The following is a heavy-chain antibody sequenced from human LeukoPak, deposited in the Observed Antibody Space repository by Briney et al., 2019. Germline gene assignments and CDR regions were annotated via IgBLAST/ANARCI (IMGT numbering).Heavy chain of an antibody. V-gene: IGHV1-24*01. D-gene: IGHD3-3*01. Sequence: ASVKVSCKVSGYTLTELSMHWVRQAPGKGLEWMGGFDPEDGETIYAQKFQGRVTMTEDTSTDTAYMELSSLRSEDTAVYYCATFDLRFLEWFDAFDIWGQGTMVTVSS. J-gene: IGHJ3*02. CDR1: GYTLTELS. CDR2: FDPEDGET. CDR3: ATFDLRFLEWFDAFDI.